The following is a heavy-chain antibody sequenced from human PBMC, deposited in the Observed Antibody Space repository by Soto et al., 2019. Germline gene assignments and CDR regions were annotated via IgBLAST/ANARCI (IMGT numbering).Heavy chain of an antibody. V-gene: IGHV4-31*03. D-gene: IGHD4-17*01. J-gene: IGHJ4*02. CDR3: AGGNDYAKIGY. CDR1: GGSISSRGYY. CDR2: ISYSEST. Sequence: SETLSLTCTVSGGSISSRGYYCSWIRQFPGKGLEWIGYISYSESTDYNPSLKSRVTISADTSKNQFSLKLSSVTAADTAVYYCAGGNDYAKIGYWGQGAQVHVSS.